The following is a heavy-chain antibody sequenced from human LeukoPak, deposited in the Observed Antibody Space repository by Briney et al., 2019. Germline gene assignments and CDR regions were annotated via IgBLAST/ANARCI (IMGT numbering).Heavy chain of an antibody. CDR3: ARGAMSFDY. V-gene: IGHV4-59*01. Sequence: SETLPLTCTVSGGXISXSYXXWIXXPPGRXLEWIGYIYYSGSTNYNPSLKSRVTISVDTSKNQFSLKLRSVTAADTALYYCARGAMSFDYWGQGTLVTVSS. CDR1: GGXISXSY. CDR2: IYYSGST. J-gene: IGHJ4*02.